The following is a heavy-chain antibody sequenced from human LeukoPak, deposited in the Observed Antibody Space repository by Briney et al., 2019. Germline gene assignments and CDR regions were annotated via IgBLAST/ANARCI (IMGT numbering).Heavy chain of an antibody. CDR3: VRNWGNLDY. V-gene: IGHV3-64D*06. J-gene: IGHJ4*02. Sequence: GRSLRLSCSASGFTFSNYAMHWVRKGPDKGLEYVSAINSNGGSTYYADSMKGRFIISRDNSKNTLYLQMSSLRAEDKAVYYCVRNWGNLDYWGQGALVTVSS. CDR1: GFTFSNYA. CDR2: INSNGGST. D-gene: IGHD7-27*01.